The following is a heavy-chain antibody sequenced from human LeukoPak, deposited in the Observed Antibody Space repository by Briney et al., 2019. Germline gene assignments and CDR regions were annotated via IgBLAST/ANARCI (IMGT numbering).Heavy chain of an antibody. D-gene: IGHD4-17*01. CDR2: INAGNGNT. J-gene: IGHJ4*02. V-gene: IGHV1-3*01. CDR3: ARDDYGDTLFDY. Sequence: APVKVSCKASGYTFTSYAMHWVRQAPGQRLEWMGWINAGNGNTKYSQKFQGRVTITRDTSASTAYMELSSLRSEDTAVYYCARDDYGDTLFDYWGQGTLVTVSS. CDR1: GYTFTSYA.